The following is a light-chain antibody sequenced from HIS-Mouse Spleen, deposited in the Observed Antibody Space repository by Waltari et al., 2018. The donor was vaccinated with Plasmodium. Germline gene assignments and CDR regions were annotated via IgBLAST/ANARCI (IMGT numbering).Light chain of an antibody. CDR1: PSVSSN. V-gene: IGKV3-15*01. CDR3: QQYNNWSFT. J-gene: IGKJ3*01. Sequence: EIVMTQSPATLSVSPGERATLSCRASPSVSSNLAWYQQKPGQAPRLLIYGASTRATGIPARFSGKWSVTEFTPTISSLQSEDFVVYYCQQYNNWSFTFGPGTKVDIK. CDR2: GAS.